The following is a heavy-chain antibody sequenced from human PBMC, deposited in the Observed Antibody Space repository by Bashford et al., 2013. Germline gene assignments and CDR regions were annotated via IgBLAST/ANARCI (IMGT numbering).Heavy chain of an antibody. CDR1: VGPSVVTT. CDR3: ARVATTSDFFDY. CDR2: INHSGST. Sequence: TLSLTCAVYVGPSVVTTGAGSASPRKGLEWIGEINHSGSTNYNPSLKSRVTVSVDTSKNQFSLKLGSVTAADTAVYYCARVATTSDFFDYWGQGTLVTVSS. J-gene: IGHJ4*02. D-gene: IGHD1-26*01. V-gene: IGHV4-34*01.